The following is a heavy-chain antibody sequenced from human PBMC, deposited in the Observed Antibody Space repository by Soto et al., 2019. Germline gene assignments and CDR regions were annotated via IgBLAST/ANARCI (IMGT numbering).Heavy chain of an antibody. D-gene: IGHD3-10*01. CDR1: GVTFISYA. CDR2: IIPIFGKA. V-gene: IGHV1-69*13. Sequence: AAVKVSCKAYGVTFISYAISWVRQAPGQGLEWMGGIIPIFGKANYAQKFQGRVTITADESTSTAYMELSSLRSEDTAVYYCARDGSGSYHKMGYGMDVWVQGTTVTVSS. CDR3: ARDGSGSYHKMGYGMDV. J-gene: IGHJ6*01.